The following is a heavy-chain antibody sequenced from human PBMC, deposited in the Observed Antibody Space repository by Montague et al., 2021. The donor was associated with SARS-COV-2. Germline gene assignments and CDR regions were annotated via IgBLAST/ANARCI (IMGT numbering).Heavy chain of an antibody. CDR3: ARSSGSYSTFDF. D-gene: IGHD3-10*01. CDR2: IYYSGST. Sequence: SETLSLTCTVSDGSISSSYWTWIRQPPGKGLEWIGYIYYSGSTSYNPSLKSRVTMSVDTSRNQFSLKLSSVTAADTAVYYCARSSGSYSTFDFWGQGTLVTVSS. CDR1: DGSISSSY. J-gene: IGHJ4*02. V-gene: IGHV4-59*08.